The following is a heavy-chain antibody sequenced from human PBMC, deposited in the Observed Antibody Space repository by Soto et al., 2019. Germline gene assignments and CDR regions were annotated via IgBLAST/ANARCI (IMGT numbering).Heavy chain of an antibody. D-gene: IGHD3-22*01. CDR3: ARLYPKTYYYDSSGYADY. V-gene: IGHV1-18*01. CDR1: GYTFTSYG. J-gene: IGHJ4*02. Sequence: GASVKVSCKASGYTFTSYGISWVRQAPGQGLEWMGWISAYNGNTNYAQKLQGRVTMTTDTSTSTAYMELRSLRSDDTAVYYCARLYPKTYYYDSSGYADYWGQGTLVTVSS. CDR2: ISAYNGNT.